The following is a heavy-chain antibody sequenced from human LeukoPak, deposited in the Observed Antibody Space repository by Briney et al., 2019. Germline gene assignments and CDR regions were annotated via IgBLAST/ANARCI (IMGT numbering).Heavy chain of an antibody. Sequence: GGSLRLSCAASGFTLSTYWMHWVRQAPGKGLVWVSCISFDGSDATYADSVKGRFTISRDNAKNSLYLQMNSLRAEDTALYYCANWVAWGQGTLVTVSS. J-gene: IGHJ5*02. CDR1: GFTLSTYW. CDR3: ANWVA. CDR2: ISFDGSDA. D-gene: IGHD3-16*01. V-gene: IGHV3-74*01.